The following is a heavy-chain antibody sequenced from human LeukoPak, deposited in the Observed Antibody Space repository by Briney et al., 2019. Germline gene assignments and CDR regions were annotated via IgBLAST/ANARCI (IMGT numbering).Heavy chain of an antibody. V-gene: IGHV4-59*01. CDR3: ARVYCSSASCYAKGFGY. CDR1: GFTISSYY. Sequence: PSETLSLTCTVSGFTISSYYWSWIRQPPGQGLEWVGYINYSGSTNYNPSLKSRVTISVDTSKKQFSLKLSSVSAAATAIYYCARVYCSSASCYAKGFGYWGQGTLVTVSS. J-gene: IGHJ4*02. CDR2: INYSGST. D-gene: IGHD2-2*01.